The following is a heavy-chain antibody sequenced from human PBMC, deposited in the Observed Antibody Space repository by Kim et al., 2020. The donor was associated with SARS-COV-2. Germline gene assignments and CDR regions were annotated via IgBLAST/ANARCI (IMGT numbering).Heavy chain of an antibody. Sequence: GGSLRLSCAASGFTFSSYEMNWVRQAPGKGLEWVSYISSSGSTIYYADSVKGRFTISRDNAKNSLYLQMNSLRAEDTAVYYCAREVGCSGGSCYFDYWGQGTLVTVSS. D-gene: IGHD2-15*01. CDR3: AREVGCSGGSCYFDY. J-gene: IGHJ4*02. CDR1: GFTFSSYE. CDR2: ISSSGSTI. V-gene: IGHV3-48*03.